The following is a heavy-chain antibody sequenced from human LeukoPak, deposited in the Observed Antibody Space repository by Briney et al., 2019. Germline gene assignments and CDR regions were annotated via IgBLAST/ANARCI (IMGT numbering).Heavy chain of an antibody. Sequence: PGGSLRLSCAASGFTFSSYAMSWVRQAPGKGLEWVSAISGSGGSTYYADSVKGRFTISRDNSKNTLYLQMNSLRAEDTAVYYCAKDMVALGYCSSTSCPGGYFDYWGQGTLVTVSS. J-gene: IGHJ4*02. CDR2: ISGSGGST. CDR3: AKDMVALGYCSSTSCPGGYFDY. CDR1: GFTFSSYA. V-gene: IGHV3-23*01. D-gene: IGHD2-2*01.